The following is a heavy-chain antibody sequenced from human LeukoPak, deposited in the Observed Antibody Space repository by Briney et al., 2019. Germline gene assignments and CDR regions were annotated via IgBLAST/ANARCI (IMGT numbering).Heavy chain of an antibody. CDR1: GGSISSFSYY. Sequence: PSKTLSLTCTVSGGSISSFSYYWGWIRQPPGGGLEWIGTIYYSGSTYYNPSLKSRVTISTDTSKNQFSLNLRSVTAADTAVYYCARVRGDSPYSFDYWGQGTLVTVSS. CDR3: ARVRGDSPYSFDY. D-gene: IGHD2-21*02. V-gene: IGHV4-39*07. CDR2: IYYSGST. J-gene: IGHJ4*02.